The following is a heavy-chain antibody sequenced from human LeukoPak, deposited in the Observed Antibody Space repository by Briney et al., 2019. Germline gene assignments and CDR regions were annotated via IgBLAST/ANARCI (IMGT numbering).Heavy chain of an antibody. D-gene: IGHD6-13*01. J-gene: IGHJ5*02. CDR2: INHSGST. CDR1: GGSFSGYY. CDR3: ARDRSSSWYGLRFNYWFDP. V-gene: IGHV4-34*01. Sequence: PSETLSLTCAVYGGSFSGYYWSWIRQPPGKGLEWIGEINHSGSTNYNPSLKSRVTISVDTSKNQFSLKLSSVTAADTAVYYCARDRSSSWYGLRFNYWFDPWGQGTLVTVSS.